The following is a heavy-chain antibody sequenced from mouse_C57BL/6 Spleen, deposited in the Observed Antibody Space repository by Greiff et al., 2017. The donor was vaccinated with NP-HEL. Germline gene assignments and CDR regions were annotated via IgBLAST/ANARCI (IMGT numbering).Heavy chain of an antibody. D-gene: IGHD4-1*01. V-gene: IGHV5-16*01. CDR1: GFTFSDYY. CDR3: ARDEELGPYWYFDV. CDR2: INYDGSST. Sequence: EVHLVESEGGLVQPGSSMKLSCTASGFTFSDYYMAWVRQVPEKGLEWVANINYDGSSTYYLDSLKSRFIISRDNAKNILYLQMSSLKSEDTATYYCARDEELGPYWYFDVWGTGTTVTVSS. J-gene: IGHJ1*03.